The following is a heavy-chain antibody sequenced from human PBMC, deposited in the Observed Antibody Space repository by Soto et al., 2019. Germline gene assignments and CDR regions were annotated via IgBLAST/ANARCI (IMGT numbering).Heavy chain of an antibody. CDR1: GFSFGDYM. CDR3: TRDQGKAPWPTSFDY. D-gene: IGHD6-13*01. CDR2: IRSKTYGETA. V-gene: IGHV3-49*03. Sequence: PGGSLRLSCTASGFSFGDYMMSWFRQAPGKGLEWVGFIRSKTYGETAEYAASVTGRFTISRDDSKAITYLQMNSLKTEDTAVYYCTRDQGKAPWPTSFDYWGQGTLVTVSS. J-gene: IGHJ4*02.